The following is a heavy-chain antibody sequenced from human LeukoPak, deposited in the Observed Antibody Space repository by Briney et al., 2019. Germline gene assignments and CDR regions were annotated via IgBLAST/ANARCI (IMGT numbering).Heavy chain of an antibody. CDR1: GFTFSSYA. CDR2: IYSGSNT. CDR3: ARHLGRPSYYGMDV. Sequence: GGSLRLSCAASGFTFSSYAMHWVRQAPGKGLEWVSVIYSGSNTYYADSVKGRFTISRDNSKNTLYLQMNSLRAEDTAVYYCARHLGRPSYYGMDVWGQGTTVTVSS. J-gene: IGHJ6*02. V-gene: IGHV3-53*01. D-gene: IGHD1-26*01.